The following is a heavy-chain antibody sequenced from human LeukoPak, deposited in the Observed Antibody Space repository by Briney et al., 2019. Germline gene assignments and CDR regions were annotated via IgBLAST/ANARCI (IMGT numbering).Heavy chain of an antibody. Sequence: GASVKVTCKASGYTFTSYGISWVRQAPGQGLEWMGRISAYNGNTNYAQKLQGRVTMTTDTSTSTAYMELRSLRSDDTAVYYCARDLRYCGGDCSHYYYYGMDVWGQGTTVTVSS. CDR3: ARDLRYCGGDCSHYYYYGMDV. CDR2: ISAYNGNT. J-gene: IGHJ6*02. CDR1: GYTFTSYG. V-gene: IGHV1-18*01. D-gene: IGHD2-21*02.